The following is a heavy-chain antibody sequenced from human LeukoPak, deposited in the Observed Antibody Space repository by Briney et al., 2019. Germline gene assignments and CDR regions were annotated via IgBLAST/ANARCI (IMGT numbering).Heavy chain of an antibody. CDR2: INPSGGST. D-gene: IGHD2-2*01. V-gene: IGHV1-46*01. CDR3: VRDGCSSTSCYHTFDY. Sequence: ASVKVSCKASGYTFTSYYMHWVRQAPGQGLEWMGIINPSGGSTSYAQKFQGRVTMTRDTSTSTVYMELSSLRSEDTAVYYCVRDGCSSTSCYHTFDYWGQGTLVTVSS. J-gene: IGHJ4*02. CDR1: GYTFTSYY.